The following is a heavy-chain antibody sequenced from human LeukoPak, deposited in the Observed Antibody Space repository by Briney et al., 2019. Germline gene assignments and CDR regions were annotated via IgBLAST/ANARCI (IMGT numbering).Heavy chain of an antibody. V-gene: IGHV4-34*01. Sequence: EPSETLSLTCAVYGGSFSGYYWSWIRQPPGRGLEWIGEINHSGSTNYNPSLKSRVTISVDTSKNQFSLKLSSVTAADTAVYYCARVYGDYTYYYYYMDVWGKGTTVTVSS. CDR3: ARVYGDYTYYYYYMDV. CDR1: GGSFSGYY. J-gene: IGHJ6*03. D-gene: IGHD4-17*01. CDR2: INHSGST.